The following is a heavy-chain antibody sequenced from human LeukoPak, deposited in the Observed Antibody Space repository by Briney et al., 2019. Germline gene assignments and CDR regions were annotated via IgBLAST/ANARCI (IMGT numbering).Heavy chain of an antibody. V-gene: IGHV3-48*03. Sequence: GGSLRLSCAASGFIFSTYVMSWVRQAPGKGLEWVSYISSSGSTIYYADSVKGRFTISRDNAKNSLYLQMNSLRAEDTAVYYCARDDCSNGVCYNDAFDIWGQGTMVTVSS. J-gene: IGHJ3*02. D-gene: IGHD2-8*01. CDR2: ISSSGSTI. CDR3: ARDDCSNGVCYNDAFDI. CDR1: GFIFSTYV.